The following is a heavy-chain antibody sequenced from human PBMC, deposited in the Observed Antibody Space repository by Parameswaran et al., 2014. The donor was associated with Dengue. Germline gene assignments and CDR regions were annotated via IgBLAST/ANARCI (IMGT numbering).Heavy chain of an antibody. Sequence: WVRQAPGQGLEWMGWIDPNSGDTNYGQNFQGRVTMTRDTSTNIVYMELSSLRSDDTAVYYCARDWRPSSGYYFADGLDIWGQGTMVTVSS. CDR3: ARDWRPSSGYYFADGLDI. D-gene: IGHD3-22*01. CDR2: IDPNSGDT. V-gene: IGHV1-2*02. J-gene: IGHJ3*02.